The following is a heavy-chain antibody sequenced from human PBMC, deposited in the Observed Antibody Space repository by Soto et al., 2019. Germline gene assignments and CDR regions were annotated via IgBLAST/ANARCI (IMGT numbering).Heavy chain of an antibody. Sequence: QVQLVQSGAEVKKPGASVKVSCKASGYTFTSYGISWVRQAPGQGLEWMGWISAYNGNTNYAQKLQGRVTMTTDTSTSTGYMELRSLRSDDTAVYYCARDKSLTYYDFWSGYYYYGMDVWGQGTTVTVSS. J-gene: IGHJ6*02. CDR1: GYTFTSYG. V-gene: IGHV1-18*01. D-gene: IGHD3-3*01. CDR2: ISAYNGNT. CDR3: ARDKSLTYYDFWSGYYYYGMDV.